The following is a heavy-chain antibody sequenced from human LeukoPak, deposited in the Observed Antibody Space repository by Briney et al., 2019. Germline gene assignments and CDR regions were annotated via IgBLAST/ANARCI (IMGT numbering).Heavy chain of an antibody. CDR3: VRGYSSGWSYRFDY. CDR1: GFTFSSYT. J-gene: IGHJ4*02. Sequence: GGSLRLSCAASGFTFSSYTMHWVRQAPGKGLEWVTAILFDGSNEYYADSVKGRFTISRDNSKNTLFLQMSSLRPEDTSTYYCVRGYSSGWSYRFDYWGQGTLVTVSS. V-gene: IGHV3-30*04. D-gene: IGHD6-19*01. CDR2: ILFDGSNE.